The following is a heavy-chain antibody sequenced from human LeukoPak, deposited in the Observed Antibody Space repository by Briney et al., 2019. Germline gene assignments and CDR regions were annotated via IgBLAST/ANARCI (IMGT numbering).Heavy chain of an antibody. J-gene: IGHJ4*02. CDR2: IVGSSSNI. V-gene: IGHV3-48*01. CDR1: GFSFSTYS. CDR3: AKRGVVIRVILVGFHKEAFYFDS. D-gene: IGHD3-22*01. Sequence: GGSLRLSCTASGFSFSTYSMNWVRQAPGKGLEWVSYIVGSSSNIYYADSVKGRFTISRDNSKNTLYLQMNSLRAEDTAVYSCAKRGVVIRVILVGFHKEAFYFDSWGQGALVTVSS.